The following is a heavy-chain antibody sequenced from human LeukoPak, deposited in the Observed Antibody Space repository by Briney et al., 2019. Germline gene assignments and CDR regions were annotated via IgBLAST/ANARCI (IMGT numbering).Heavy chain of an antibody. J-gene: IGHJ4*02. CDR1: GFTFSSYW. CDR2: IKQDGSEK. D-gene: IGHD6-13*01. CDR3: ARCERGSSWYIEYYFDY. Sequence: GGSLRLSCAASGFTFSSYWMSWVRQAPGKGLERVANIKQDGSEKYYVDSVKGRFTISRDNAKNSLYLQMNSLRAEDTAVYYCARCERGSSWYIEYYFDYWGQGTLVTVSS. V-gene: IGHV3-7*01.